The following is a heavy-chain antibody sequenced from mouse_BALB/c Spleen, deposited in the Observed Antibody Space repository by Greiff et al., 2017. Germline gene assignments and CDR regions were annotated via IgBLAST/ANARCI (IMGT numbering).Heavy chain of an antibody. D-gene: IGHD2-1*01. CDR2: ISYSGST. CDR3: ARNGNYGFAY. V-gene: IGHV3-2*02. CDR1: GYSITSDYA. Sequence: DVKLQESGPGLVKPSQSLSLTCTVTGYSITSDYAWNWIRQFPGNKLEWMGYISYSGSTSYNPSLKSRISITRDTSKNQFFLQLNSVTTEDTATYYCARNGNYGFAYWGQGTLVTVSA. J-gene: IGHJ3*01.